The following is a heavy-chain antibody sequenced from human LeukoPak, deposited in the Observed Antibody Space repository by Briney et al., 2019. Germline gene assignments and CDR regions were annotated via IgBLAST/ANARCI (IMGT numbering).Heavy chain of an antibody. D-gene: IGHD2-2*01. CDR1: GFTFSSYA. CDR2: TSDDGNSK. J-gene: IGHJ4*02. CDR3: AKVGTGGYCSSTSCYYDY. V-gene: IGHV3-30-3*01. Sequence: GGSLRLSCAASGFTFSSYAMHWVRQAPGKGLEWVAVTSDDGNSKYYADSVKGRLTISRDNAKNSLYLQMNSLRAEDMALYYCAKVGTGGYCSSTSCYYDYWGQGTLVTVSS.